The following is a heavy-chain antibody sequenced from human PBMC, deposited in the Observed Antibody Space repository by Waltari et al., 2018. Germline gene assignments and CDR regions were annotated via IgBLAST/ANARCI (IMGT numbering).Heavy chain of an antibody. CDR1: GFSFGRFG. CDR3: AVTTGGYDGMGV. J-gene: IGHJ6*02. Sequence: QVQLVESGGGVVKPGRSLRLSCAASGFSFGRFGMHWCRRAPGKGLEWVEIIWYDGSEKYYADSVKGRFTISRDNSKNTVDLQMNSLRAEDTAVYYCAVTTGGYDGMGVWGQGTTVTVSS. D-gene: IGHD6-13*01. V-gene: IGHV3-33*01. CDR2: IWYDGSEK.